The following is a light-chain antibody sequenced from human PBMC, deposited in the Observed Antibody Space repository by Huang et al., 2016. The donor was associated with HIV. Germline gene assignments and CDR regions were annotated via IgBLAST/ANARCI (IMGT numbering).Light chain of an antibody. Sequence: EIVMTQSPATLSVSPGERVTLSFRASQTVNNNLAWYQRKPGQPPRLLIHGASTRATGIPARFSGSGSGTEFILTISSLQSEDFAVYYCQQYNNWPPRYTFGQGTKLDIK. J-gene: IGKJ2*01. V-gene: IGKV3-15*01. CDR3: QQYNNWPPRYT. CDR2: GAS. CDR1: QTVNNN.